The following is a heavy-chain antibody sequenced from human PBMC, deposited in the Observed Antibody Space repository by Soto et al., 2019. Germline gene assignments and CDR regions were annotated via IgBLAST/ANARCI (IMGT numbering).Heavy chain of an antibody. CDR1: GGSISSSRYY. D-gene: IGHD2-2*01. CDR2: IYYSGST. J-gene: IGHJ6*02. V-gene: IGHV4-39*01. Sequence: SETLSLTCTVSGGSISSSRYYWGWIRQPPGKGLEWVGNIYYSGSTYYNPSLKSRVTISVDTSKNQFSLKLNSVTAADTAVYYCARHAVSIVVVPARDYGMDVWGQGTTVTVSS. CDR3: ARHAVSIVVVPARDYGMDV.